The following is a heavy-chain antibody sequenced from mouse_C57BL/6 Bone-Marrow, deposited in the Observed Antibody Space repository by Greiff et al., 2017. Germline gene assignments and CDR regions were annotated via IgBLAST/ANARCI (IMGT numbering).Heavy chain of an antibody. CDR2: ISSGSSTI. D-gene: IGHD3-2*02. Sequence: EVKLMESGGGLVKPGGSLKLSCAASGFTFSDYGMHWVRQAPEKGLEWVAYISSGSSTIYYADTVKGRFTISRDNAKNTLFLQMTSLRSEDTAMYYCARSQATYYYAMDYWGQGTSVTVSS. CDR3: ARSQATYYYAMDY. J-gene: IGHJ4*01. CDR1: GFTFSDYG. V-gene: IGHV5-17*01.